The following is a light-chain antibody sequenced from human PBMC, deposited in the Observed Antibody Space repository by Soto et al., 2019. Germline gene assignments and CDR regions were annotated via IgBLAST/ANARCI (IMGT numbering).Light chain of an antibody. CDR1: QSVLYSSNNKNC. J-gene: IGKJ1*01. CDR3: QQYDNLLTWT. CDR2: WAS. Sequence: DIVMTQSPDSLAVSLGERATINCESSQSVLYSSNNKNCLAWYQQKPGQPPKLLIYWASTRESGVPDRFSGSGSGTDFTLTISSLQAEDVAVYYCQQYDNLLTWTFGQGTKVEIK. V-gene: IGKV4-1*01.